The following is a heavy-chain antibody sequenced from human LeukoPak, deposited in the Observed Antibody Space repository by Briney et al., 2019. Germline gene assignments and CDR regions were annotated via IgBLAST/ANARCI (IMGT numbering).Heavy chain of an antibody. D-gene: IGHD6-13*01. CDR3: TRHGGSNWYIQFDY. J-gene: IGHJ4*02. V-gene: IGHV4-39*02. CDR1: GGSITSSSYS. CDR2: IHYSGTT. Sequence: SETLSLTCTVSGGSITSSSYSWGWIRQPPGKGLEWIGTIHYSGTTYYNPSLNSRVTIFVDTSKKYFSLKPSSVTAADTAVYYCTRHGGSNWYIQFDYWGQGTLVTVSS.